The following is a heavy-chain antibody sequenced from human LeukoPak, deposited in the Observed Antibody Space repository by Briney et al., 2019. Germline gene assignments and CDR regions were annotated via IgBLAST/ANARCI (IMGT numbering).Heavy chain of an antibody. Sequence: GGSLRLSCAASGFTFSSYSMNWVRQAPGKGLEWVSSISRSSSYIYYADSVKGRFTISRDNAKNSLYLQMNSLRTEDTAFYYCAKDNKGFGGSSPYYFASWGQGTLVTVSS. J-gene: IGHJ4*02. CDR1: GFTFSSYS. D-gene: IGHD1-26*01. V-gene: IGHV3-21*04. CDR3: AKDNKGFGGSSPYYFAS. CDR2: ISRSSSYI.